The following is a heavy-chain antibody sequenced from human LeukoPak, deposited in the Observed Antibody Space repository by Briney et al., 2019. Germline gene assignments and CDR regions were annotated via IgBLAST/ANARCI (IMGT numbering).Heavy chain of an antibody. V-gene: IGHV3-21*01. CDR2: IGSSSSYI. Sequence: GGSLRLSCAASGFTFSSYSMNWVRQAPGKGLEWVSSIGSSSSYIYYADSVKGRFTISRDNAKNSLYLQMKSLRVDDTGVYYCARDRAYGDDAFDVWGQGAMVTVSS. CDR3: ARDRAYGDDAFDV. CDR1: GFTFSSYS. J-gene: IGHJ3*01. D-gene: IGHD3-10*01.